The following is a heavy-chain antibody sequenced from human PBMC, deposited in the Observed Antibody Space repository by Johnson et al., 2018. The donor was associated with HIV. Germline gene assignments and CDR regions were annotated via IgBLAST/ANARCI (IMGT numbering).Heavy chain of an antibody. CDR3: ARRRYSTSWQEAFDI. J-gene: IGHJ3*02. CDR1: GFTFSSYA. V-gene: IGHV3-23*04. Sequence: VQVVESGGGLVQPGGSLRLSCAASGFTFSSYAMSWVRQAPGKGLEWVSAISGSGGSTYYADSVKGRFTISRDNFKNTLYLQMGSLTAEDMAVYYCARRRYSTSWQEAFDIWGQGTMVTVSS. CDR2: ISGSGGST. D-gene: IGHD6-13*01.